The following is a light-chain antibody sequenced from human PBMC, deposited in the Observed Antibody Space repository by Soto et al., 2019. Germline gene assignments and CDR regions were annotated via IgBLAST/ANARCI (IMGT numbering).Light chain of an antibody. Sequence: QSVLTQPASVSGSPGQSITISCTGTSSDVGGYNYVSWYQQHPGKAPKLMIYEVSNRPSGVSNRFSGSKSGNMASLTISGLQAEDEADYYCSSYTSSSTLCVFGTGTKVTVL. CDR3: SSYTSSSTLCV. V-gene: IGLV2-14*01. J-gene: IGLJ1*01. CDR1: SSDVGGYNY. CDR2: EVS.